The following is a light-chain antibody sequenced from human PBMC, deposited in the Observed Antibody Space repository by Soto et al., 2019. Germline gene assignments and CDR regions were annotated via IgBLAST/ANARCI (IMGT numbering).Light chain of an antibody. CDR3: QQYDSSPPIT. Sequence: EILLTPSRGTLSLSPGSRSTTSWMAIQIVSNRYLAWYQQKPGQAPRLLISGASTRATGIPHRFSGSGSGTDFTLTISSLQPEDFAVYYCQQYDSSPPITFGQGTRLEIK. V-gene: IGKV3-20*01. CDR2: GAS. J-gene: IGKJ5*01. CDR1: QIVSNRY.